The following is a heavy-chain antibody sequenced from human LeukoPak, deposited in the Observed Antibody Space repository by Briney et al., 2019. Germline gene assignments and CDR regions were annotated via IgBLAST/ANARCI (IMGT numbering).Heavy chain of an antibody. CDR1: GFTFSNYN. V-gene: IGHV3-21*01. Sequence: GGSLRLSCAASGFTFSNYNMNWVRQTPGKGLEWVSSITRGSIYTFYADSVKGRFTITRDNAKNSLYLQMNSLRAEDTAVYYCARVVWGWDTAMPTPFDYWGQGTLVTVSS. CDR3: ARVVWGWDTAMPTPFDY. CDR2: ITRGSIYT. J-gene: IGHJ4*02. D-gene: IGHD5-18*01.